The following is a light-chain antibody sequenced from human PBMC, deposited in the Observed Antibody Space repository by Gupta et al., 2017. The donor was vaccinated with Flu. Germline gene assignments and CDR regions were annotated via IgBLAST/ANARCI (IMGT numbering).Light chain of an antibody. CDR2: AAF. Sequence: SSLYASVGDRGTITCRARQSIERYLNRYQQKREKAPKLLIYAAFSWQSGVASRLSGSGCGRDVSLTISSRQQEDFATYYFQMSDTNPLFTFGHGAKVDIK. CDR3: QMSDTNPLFT. CDR1: QSIERY. V-gene: IGKV1-39*01. J-gene: IGKJ3*01.